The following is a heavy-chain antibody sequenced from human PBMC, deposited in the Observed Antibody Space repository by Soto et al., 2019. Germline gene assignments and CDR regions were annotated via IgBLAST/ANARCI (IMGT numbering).Heavy chain of an antibody. D-gene: IGHD3-22*01. J-gene: IGHJ4*02. Sequence: QVQLVQSGAEVKKPGSSVKVSCKASGGTFSSYAISWVRQAPGQGLEWMGGIIPIFGTANYAQKCQGRVTITADEYTSTAYMELSSLGSKDAAVYYCGGSSGYYSLMGYRVYWGQGTLVTVSS. CDR1: GGTFSSYA. CDR3: GGSSGYYSLMGYRVY. CDR2: IIPIFGTA. V-gene: IGHV1-69*01.